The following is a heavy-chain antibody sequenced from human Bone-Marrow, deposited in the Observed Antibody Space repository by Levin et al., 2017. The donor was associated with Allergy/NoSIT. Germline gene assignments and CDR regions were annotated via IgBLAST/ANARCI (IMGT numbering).Heavy chain of an antibody. D-gene: IGHD6-19*01. CDR2: IYHSGST. J-gene: IGHJ4*02. CDR1: GGSISSSNW. Sequence: SETLSLTCAVSGGSISSSNWWSWVRQPPGKGLEWIGEIYHSGSTNYNPSLKSRVTISVDKSKNQFSLKLSSVTAADTAVYYCARGDSFIAVAGTLDYWGQGTLVTVSS. CDR3: ARGDSFIAVAGTLDY. V-gene: IGHV4-4*02.